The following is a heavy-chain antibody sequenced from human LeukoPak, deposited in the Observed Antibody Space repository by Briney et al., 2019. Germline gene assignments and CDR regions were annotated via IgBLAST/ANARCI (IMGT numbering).Heavy chain of an antibody. CDR3: AKLHDYGDYLFDY. CDR1: VFTFSSYA. D-gene: IGHD4-17*01. Sequence: PGGSLRLSCAASVFTFSSYAMSWVRQAPGKGLEWVSAISGSGGSTYYADSVKGRFTISRDNPKNTLYLQMNSLRAEDAAVYYCAKLHDYGDYLFDYWGQGTLVTVSS. V-gene: IGHV3-23*01. J-gene: IGHJ4*02. CDR2: ISGSGGST.